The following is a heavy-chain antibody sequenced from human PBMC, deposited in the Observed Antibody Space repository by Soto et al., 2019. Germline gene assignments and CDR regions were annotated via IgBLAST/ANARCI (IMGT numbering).Heavy chain of an antibody. CDR3: ARDIFCETGPPHYYFDY. D-gene: IGHD3-9*01. CDR2: INPSGGST. Sequence: ASVKVSCKASGYTLTSYYMHWVRQAPGQGLEWMGIINPSGGSTSYAQKFQGRVTMTRDTSTSTVYMELSSLRSEDTAVYYCARDIFCETGPPHYYFDYWGQGTLVTVSS. CDR1: GYTLTSYY. J-gene: IGHJ4*02. V-gene: IGHV1-46*01.